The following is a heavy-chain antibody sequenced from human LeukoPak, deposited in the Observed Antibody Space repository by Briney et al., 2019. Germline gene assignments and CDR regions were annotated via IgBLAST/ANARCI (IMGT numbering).Heavy chain of an antibody. CDR1: GFTFSGSA. CDR2: ISYSGANS. Sequence: PGGSLRLSCAASGFTFSGSAMSWVRQAPGEGLEWVSLISYSGANSYYTDSVRGRFTISRDNSKDTLFLQMNSLRAEDTAIYYCARDMQLSTWSLRTMVTVSS. J-gene: IGHJ3*01. V-gene: IGHV3-23*01. D-gene: IGHD3-16*02. CDR3: ARDMQLST.